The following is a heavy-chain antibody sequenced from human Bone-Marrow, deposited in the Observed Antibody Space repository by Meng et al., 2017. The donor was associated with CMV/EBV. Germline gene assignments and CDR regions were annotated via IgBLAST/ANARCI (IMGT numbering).Heavy chain of an antibody. CDR1: GFTFSSYA. D-gene: IGHD3-10*01. CDR3: AKVQRELLWFGELLLIGMDV. J-gene: IGHJ6*02. CDR2: ISGSGGST. Sequence: GESLKISCVASGFTFSSYAMSWVRQAPGKGLEWVSAISGSGGSTYYADSVKGRFTISRDNSKNTLYLQMNSLRAEDTDVYYCAKVQRELLWFGELLLIGMDVWGQGTTVTVSS. V-gene: IGHV3-23*01.